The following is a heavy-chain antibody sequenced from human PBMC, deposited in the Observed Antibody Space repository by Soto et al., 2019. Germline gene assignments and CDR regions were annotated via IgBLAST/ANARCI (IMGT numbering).Heavy chain of an antibody. J-gene: IGHJ4*02. V-gene: IGHV3-23*01. CDR3: AKDQGSVDYAFTVTGYDY. Sequence: GGSLRLSCAASEFTFSSYAMSWVRQAPGKGLEWVSAISGSGGSTYYADSVKGRFTISRDNSKNTLYLQMNSLRAEDTAVYYCAKDQGSVDYAFTVTGYDYWGVGT. CDR1: EFTFSSYA. D-gene: IGHD3-10*01. CDR2: ISGSGGST.